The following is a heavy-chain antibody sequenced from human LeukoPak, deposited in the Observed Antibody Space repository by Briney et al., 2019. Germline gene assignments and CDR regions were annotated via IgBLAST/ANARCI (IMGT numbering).Heavy chain of an antibody. D-gene: IGHD2-21*02. CDR3: TRGRRFCGGDCHSWFDS. CDR1: GFTFSSYS. V-gene: IGHV3-21*01. J-gene: IGHJ5*01. Sequence: GGSLRLSCADSGFTFSSYSMNWVRQAPGKGLEWVSSISSGATYIYYADSLRGRFTISRDSAMDSVSLQMDSLRAEDTAVYYCTRGRRFCGGDCHSWFDSWGQGTLVTVSS. CDR2: ISSGATYI.